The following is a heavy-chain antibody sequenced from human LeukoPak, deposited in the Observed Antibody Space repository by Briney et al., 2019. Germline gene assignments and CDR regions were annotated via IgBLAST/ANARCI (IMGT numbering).Heavy chain of an antibody. CDR1: GGSFSGYY. V-gene: IGHV4-34*01. D-gene: IGHD6-19*01. J-gene: IGHJ4*02. Sequence: SETLSLTCAVYGGSFSGYYWSWIRQPPGKGREWIGEINHRGSTNYNPSLKSRVTISVDTSKNQFSLKLSSVTAADTAVYYCAREKAVAGRPFDYWGQGTLVTVSS. CDR3: AREKAVAGRPFDY. CDR2: INHRGST.